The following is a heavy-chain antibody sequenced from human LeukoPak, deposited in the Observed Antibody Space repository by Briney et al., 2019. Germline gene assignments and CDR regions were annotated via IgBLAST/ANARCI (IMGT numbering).Heavy chain of an antibody. V-gene: IGHV4-30-4*01. J-gene: IGHJ4*02. CDR1: GGSISSGDYY. Sequence: SETLSLTCTVSGGSISSGDYYWSWIRQPPGKGLEWIGYIYYSGSTYYNPSLKSRVTISVDTSKNQFSLKLSSVTAADTAVYYCARGFQAAAGVDYWGQGTLVTVSS. CDR2: IYYSGST. D-gene: IGHD6-13*01. CDR3: ARGFQAAAGVDY.